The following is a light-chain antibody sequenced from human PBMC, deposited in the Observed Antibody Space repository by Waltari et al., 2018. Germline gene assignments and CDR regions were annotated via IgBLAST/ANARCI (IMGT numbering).Light chain of an antibody. CDR3: QTGGHGTWV. CDR2: VNSDGSH. Sequence: QLVLTQSPSASASLGASVKLTCTLSSGHSSNIIAWHQQQPEKGPRYLMKVNSDGSHSKGDEIPDRYSGSSSGAGLYLTVAGVQSEDEADYYCQTGGHGTWVFGGGTKLTVL. CDR1: SGHSSNI. V-gene: IGLV4-69*01. J-gene: IGLJ3*02.